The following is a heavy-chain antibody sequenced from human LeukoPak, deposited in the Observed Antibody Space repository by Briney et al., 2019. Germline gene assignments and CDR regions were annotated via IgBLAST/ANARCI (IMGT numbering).Heavy chain of an antibody. CDR2: IVPIFGTA. CDR3: ARDLIPGYSSSWLYYFDY. V-gene: IGHV1-69*01. Sequence: SVKVSCKASGRTFISYAISWVRQARGQGLEGMGGIVPIFGTANYTQKFQGRVTITADESTSTAYMKLSSLRSEDTAVYYCARDLIPGYSSSWLYYFDYWGQGTLVTVSS. J-gene: IGHJ4*02. CDR1: GRTFISYA. D-gene: IGHD6-13*01.